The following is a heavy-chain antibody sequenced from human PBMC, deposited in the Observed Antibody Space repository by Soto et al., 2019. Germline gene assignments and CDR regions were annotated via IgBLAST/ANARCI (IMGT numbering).Heavy chain of an antibody. CDR1: GFTFSIYA. V-gene: IGHV3-23*01. CDR2: ISGSGENT. Sequence: GSLGLSCAASGFTFSIYAMYWVGQAPGKGLEWVSSISGSGENTYYADSVKGRFTISRESAKNTLYLQLNSLRAAATAVTYCASGNYDDNSGEYFPKWGQGT. D-gene: IGHD3-22*01. J-gene: IGHJ1*01. CDR3: ASGNYDDNSGEYFPK.